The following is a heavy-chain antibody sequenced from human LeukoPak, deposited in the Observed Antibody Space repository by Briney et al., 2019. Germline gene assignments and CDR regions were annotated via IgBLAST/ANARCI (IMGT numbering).Heavy chain of an antibody. V-gene: IGHV4-61*02. Sequence: SETLSLTCTVSGGSISSGNYYWSWIRQPAGKGLEWIGRISTSGSTNYNPSLRSRVTISLDTSKSQFSLRLSSVTAADTAVYYCARSDPGQYYYYYYMGVWGKGTTVTVSS. CDR3: ARSDPGQYYYYYYMGV. CDR1: GGSISSGNYY. D-gene: IGHD1-14*01. J-gene: IGHJ6*03. CDR2: ISTSGST.